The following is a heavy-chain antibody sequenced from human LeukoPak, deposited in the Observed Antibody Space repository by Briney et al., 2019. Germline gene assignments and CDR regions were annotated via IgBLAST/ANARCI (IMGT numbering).Heavy chain of an antibody. D-gene: IGHD7-27*01. V-gene: IGHV1-18*01. J-gene: IGHJ4*02. CDR1: GYTFTSYG. Sequence: ASVKVSCKAPGYTFTSYGISWVRPAPGKGLEWMGWISAYNGNTNYAQKLQGRFTMTTDTSTSTAYMELRSLRSDDTAVYYCARADPGAPGPYWGQGTLVTVSS. CDR3: ARADPGAPGPY. CDR2: ISAYNGNT.